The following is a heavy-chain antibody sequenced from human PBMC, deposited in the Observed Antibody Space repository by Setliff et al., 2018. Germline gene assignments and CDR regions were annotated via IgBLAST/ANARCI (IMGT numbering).Heavy chain of an antibody. J-gene: IGHJ6*02. Sequence: SCKASGGTFSSYAMSWVRQAPGKGLEWVALIWNDGSSKFYGDSVKGRFTISRDNSKNTLYLQMDSLRAEDTAVYYCARNWVTAQHYYYGMDVWGQGTTVTVSS. CDR1: GGTFSSYA. CDR3: ARNWVTAQHYYYGMDV. V-gene: IGHV3-33*01. CDR2: IWNDGSSK. D-gene: IGHD2-21*02.